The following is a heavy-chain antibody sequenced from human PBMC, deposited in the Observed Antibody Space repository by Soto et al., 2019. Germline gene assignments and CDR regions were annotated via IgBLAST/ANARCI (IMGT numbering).Heavy chain of an antibody. CDR2: IYYSGST. CDR3: ARLPNSGINPPFDY. V-gene: IGHV4-59*01. Sequence: SETLSLTCTVSGGSFSSYYWSWIRQPPGKGLEWIGYIYYSGSTNYNPSLKSRVTISVDTSKNQFSLKLSSVTAADTAVYYCARLPNSGINPPFDYWGQGTLVT. CDR1: GGSFSSYY. D-gene: IGHD1-26*01. J-gene: IGHJ4*02.